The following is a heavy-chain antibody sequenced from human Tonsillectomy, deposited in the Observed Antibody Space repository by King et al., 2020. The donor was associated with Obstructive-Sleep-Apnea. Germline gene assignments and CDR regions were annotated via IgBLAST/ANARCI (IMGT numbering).Heavy chain of an antibody. Sequence: LQQWGAGLLKPSETLSLTCAVYGGSFSGHYWHWIRQPPGKGLEWIGEINHSGSTNYNPSLKSRITISVDTSKNQFSLKVNSVIAADTAVYFCARESNGLDNWGQGTLVTVSS. V-gene: IGHV4-34*01. CDR3: ARESNGLDN. J-gene: IGHJ4*02. CDR2: INHSGST. D-gene: IGHD4-11*01. CDR1: GGSFSGHY.